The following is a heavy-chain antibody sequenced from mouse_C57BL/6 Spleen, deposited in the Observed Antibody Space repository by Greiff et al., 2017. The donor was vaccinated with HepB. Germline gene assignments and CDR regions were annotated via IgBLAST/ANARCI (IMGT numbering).Heavy chain of an antibody. J-gene: IGHJ4*01. CDR2: IYPGNGDT. Sequence: EVQLQQSGTVLARPGASVKMSCKTSGYTFTSYWMHWVKQRPGQGREWIGAIYPGNGDTSYNQKFKGKAKLTAVTYASTAYMTLSSLTNEDSAAYYCTRSSYYSHYCPYAMDYWGQGTSVTVSS. CDR1: GYTFTSYW. D-gene: IGHD2-5*01. V-gene: IGHV1-5*01. CDR3: TRSSYYSHYCPYAMDY.